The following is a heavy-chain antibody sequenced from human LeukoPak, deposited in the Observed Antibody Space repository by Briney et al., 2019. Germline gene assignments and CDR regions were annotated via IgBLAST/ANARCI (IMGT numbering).Heavy chain of an antibody. CDR1: GGSISSSSYY. CDR2: IYYSGNT. D-gene: IGHD2-21*02. V-gene: IGHV4-39*01. CDR3: ARRYCGGDCTFDWFDP. J-gene: IGHJ5*02. Sequence: SETLSLTCTVSGGSISSSSYYWDWIRHPPGKGLEWIGSIYYSGNTYYNPSLKSRVTISVDTSKNQFSLKLSSVTAADTAVYYCARRYCGGDCTFDWFDPWGQGTLVTVSS.